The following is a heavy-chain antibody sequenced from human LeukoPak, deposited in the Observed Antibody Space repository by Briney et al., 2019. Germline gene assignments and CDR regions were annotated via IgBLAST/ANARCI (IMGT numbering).Heavy chain of an antibody. CDR2: IDPSDSHT. D-gene: IGHD6-19*01. J-gene: IGHJ4*02. Sequence: GESLKISCKAAGHSFSTYWISWARQMPGKGLECMGRIDPSDSHTNYGPSFQGHVTISIDKSISTAYLQWSSLKASDTAMYFCARLAPASGWSFDYWGQGTLVTVSS. CDR3: ARLAPASGWSFDY. CDR1: GHSFSTYW. V-gene: IGHV5-10-1*01.